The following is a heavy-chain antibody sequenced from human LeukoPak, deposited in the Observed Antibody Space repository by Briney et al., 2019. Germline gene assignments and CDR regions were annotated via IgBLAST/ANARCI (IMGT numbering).Heavy chain of an antibody. CDR3: AKELDHDSSGYAPTDY. Sequence: GGSLRLSCAASGFTFSNYGMHWLRQAPGKGLEWVSFIRYDGSNKFYADSGKGRFTISRDNSKNMVYLQMNSLRDADTAVYYCAKELDHDSSGYAPTDYWGQGTLVTVSS. CDR2: IRYDGSNK. V-gene: IGHV3-30*02. J-gene: IGHJ4*02. D-gene: IGHD3-22*01. CDR1: GFTFSNYG.